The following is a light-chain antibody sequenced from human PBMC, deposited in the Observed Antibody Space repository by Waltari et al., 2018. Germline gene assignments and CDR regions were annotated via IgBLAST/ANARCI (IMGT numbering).Light chain of an antibody. CDR2: AAS. V-gene: IGKV1-39*01. J-gene: IGKJ2*01. CDR1: QSISSY. Sequence: DIQMTQSPSSLSASVGDRATITCRASQSISSYLNWYQQKPGKAPKLLIYAASSLQSGVPSRFSGSGSGTDFTLTISSLQPEDFATYYCQQSYSTPMYTFGQGTKLEI. CDR3: QQSYSTPMYT.